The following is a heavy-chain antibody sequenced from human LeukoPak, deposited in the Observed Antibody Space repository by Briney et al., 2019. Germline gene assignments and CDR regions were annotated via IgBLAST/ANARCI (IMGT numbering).Heavy chain of an antibody. CDR3: AKEAAAGTYYYYGMDV. CDR1: GFTFSSYG. D-gene: IGHD6-13*01. V-gene: IGHV3-30*18. J-gene: IGHJ6*02. Sequence: GGSLRLSCAASGFTFSSYGMHWVRQAPGKGLEWVAVISYDGSNKYYADSVKGRFTISRDNSKNTLYLQMNSPRAEDTAVYYCAKEAAAGTYYYYGMDVWGQGTTVTVSS. CDR2: ISYDGSNK.